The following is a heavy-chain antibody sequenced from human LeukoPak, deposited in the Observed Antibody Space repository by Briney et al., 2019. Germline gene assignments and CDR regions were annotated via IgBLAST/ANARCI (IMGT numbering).Heavy chain of an antibody. CDR3: ARGPSGYHNT. V-gene: IGHV3-NL1*01. Sequence: QTGGSLRLSCVASGFTYSHYGMNWVRQAPGKGLEWVSGITSDSRGIYYADSVKGRFTISRDNSKNTLYLQMNSLRAEDTAVYYCARGPSGYHNTGGQGTLVTVSS. CDR1: GFTYSHYG. J-gene: IGHJ4*02. D-gene: IGHD5-12*01. CDR2: ITSDSRGI.